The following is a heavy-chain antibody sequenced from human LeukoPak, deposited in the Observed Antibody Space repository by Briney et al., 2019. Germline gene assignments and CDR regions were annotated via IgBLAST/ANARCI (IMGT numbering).Heavy chain of an antibody. CDR2: INHSGST. V-gene: IGHV4-34*01. CDR3: ARVGYCSSTSCYQRGNWFDP. J-gene: IGHJ5*02. Sequence: PSETLSLTCAVYGGSFSGYYWSWIRQPPGKGLERIGEINHSGSTNYNPSLKSRVTISVDTSKNRFSLKLSSVTAADTAVYYCARVGYCSSTSCYQRGNWFDPWGQGTLVTVSS. D-gene: IGHD2-2*03. CDR1: GGSFSGYY.